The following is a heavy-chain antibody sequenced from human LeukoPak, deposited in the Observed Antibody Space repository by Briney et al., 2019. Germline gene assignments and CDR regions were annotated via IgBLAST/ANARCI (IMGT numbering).Heavy chain of an antibody. D-gene: IGHD3/OR15-3a*01. J-gene: IGHJ4*02. V-gene: IGHV1-18*01. CDR3: ARDREIGTGDLDY. CDR2: ISPYNGNT. CDR1: GYNILNYG. Sequence: ASVKVSCKASGYNILNYGITWVRQAPGQGLEWMGWISPYNGNTNYAQKLQGRVSMTTDTSTSTAYMELRSLKSDDTAVYYCARDREIGTGDLDYWGPGTLVTVSS.